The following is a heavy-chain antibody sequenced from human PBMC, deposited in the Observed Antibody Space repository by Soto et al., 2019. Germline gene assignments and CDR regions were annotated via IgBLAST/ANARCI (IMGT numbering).Heavy chain of an antibody. V-gene: IGHV5-51*01. CDR2: IYVGDSDT. CDR1: AYSFTSYW. CDR3: ARGEYYYDSDGYYLNY. Sequence: PGESLKISCRGSAYSFTSYWLGWVRQMPGKGLEWMGIIYVGDSDTRYSPSFQGQVTISADKSISTAYLQWSSLKASDTAMYYCARGEYYYDSDGYYLNYWGQGTMVTV. D-gene: IGHD3-22*01. J-gene: IGHJ4*02.